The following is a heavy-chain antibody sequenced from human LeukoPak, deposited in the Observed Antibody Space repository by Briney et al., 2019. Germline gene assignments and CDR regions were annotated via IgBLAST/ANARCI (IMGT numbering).Heavy chain of an antibody. V-gene: IGHV1-69*13. CDR1: GGTFSSYA. D-gene: IGHD6-13*01. J-gene: IGHJ4*02. Sequence: SVKASCKASGGTFSSYAISWVRQAPGQGLEWMGGIVPIFGTANYAQKFQGRVTITADESTSTAYMELISLRSEDTAVYYCATADKFSNWYVFDYWGQGTLVTVSS. CDR3: ATADKFSNWYVFDY. CDR2: IVPIFGTA.